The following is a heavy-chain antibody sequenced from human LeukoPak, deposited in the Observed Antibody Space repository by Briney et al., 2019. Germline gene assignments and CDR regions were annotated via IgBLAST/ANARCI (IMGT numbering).Heavy chain of an antibody. CDR2: NYHSGNI. CDR3: AREGDYDILTGYYFIDY. Sequence: PSQTLSLTCAVSGGSISSGNWWSWVRQPPGKGLEWIGENYHSGNIYYHSSLKSRVTISVTSTKNHFSLKLSSVTAADTAVYYCAREGDYDILTGYYFIDYWGQGTLVTVSS. V-gene: IGHV4-4*02. J-gene: IGHJ4*02. CDR1: GGSISSGNW. D-gene: IGHD3-9*01.